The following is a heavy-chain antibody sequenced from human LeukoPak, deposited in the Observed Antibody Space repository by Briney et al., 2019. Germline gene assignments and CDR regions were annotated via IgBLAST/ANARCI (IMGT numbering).Heavy chain of an antibody. CDR1: GGSFSGYY. V-gene: IGHV4-34*01. D-gene: IGHD4-17*01. CDR2: INHSGST. CDR3: ARGGDGDYEPPFDY. Sequence: SETLSLTCAVYGGSFSGYYWSWIRQPPGKGLEWIGEINHSGSTNYNPSLKSRVTISVDPSKNQFSLKLSSVTAADTAVYYCARGGDGDYEPPFDYWGQGTLVTVSS. J-gene: IGHJ4*02.